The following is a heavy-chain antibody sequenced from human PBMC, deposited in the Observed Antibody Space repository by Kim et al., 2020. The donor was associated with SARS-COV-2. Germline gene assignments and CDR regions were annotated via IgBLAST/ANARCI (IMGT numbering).Heavy chain of an antibody. V-gene: IGHV4-34*01. CDR3: ARADHITMFGVGYRGHAFDI. CDR2: INHSGST. D-gene: IGHD3-3*01. Sequence: SETLSLTCAVYGGSFSGYYWSWIRQPPGKGLEWIGEINHSGSTNYNPSLKSRVTISVDTSKNQFSLKLSSVTAADTAVYYCARADHITMFGVGYRGHAFDIWGQGTMVTVSS. CDR1: GGSFSGYY. J-gene: IGHJ3*02.